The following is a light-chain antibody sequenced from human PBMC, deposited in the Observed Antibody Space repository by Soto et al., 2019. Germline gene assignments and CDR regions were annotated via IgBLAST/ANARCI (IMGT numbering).Light chain of an antibody. CDR2: AAS. Sequence: DIQMTQSPSSLSASVGDRVTLTCRASQRINTFLNWYQQKPGKAPQLLIYAASSLRSGVPSRFSGSRSGSDFTLTISNLQPEDFVTFICQQSYSPPYTFGQGTKLEIK. CDR3: QQSYSPPYT. J-gene: IGKJ2*01. CDR1: QRINTF. V-gene: IGKV1-39*01.